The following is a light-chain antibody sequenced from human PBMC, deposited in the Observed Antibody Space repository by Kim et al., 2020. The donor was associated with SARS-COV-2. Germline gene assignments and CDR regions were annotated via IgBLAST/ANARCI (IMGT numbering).Light chain of an antibody. V-gene: IGKV3-11*01. J-gene: IGKJ2*03. CDR2: DAS. CDR1: QSISSY. Sequence: EIVLTQSPATLTLSPGERATLSCRASQSISSYLAWYKQKPGQSPRLLIYDASKRATGIPARFSGSGSGTDFTFTISSLEPEDFAVYYCQQRSDWPPVFSFGQGTKLEI. CDR3: QQRSDWPPVFS.